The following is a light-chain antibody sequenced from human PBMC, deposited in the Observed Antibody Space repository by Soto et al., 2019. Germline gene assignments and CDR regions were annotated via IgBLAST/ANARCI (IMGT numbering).Light chain of an antibody. Sequence: DIVLTQSPFSLPVTPGEPASISCRSSQSLLHSNGNTYFDWYLQKPGQSPQLLIYLGSNRASGVPDRFSGSGSGTDFTLKISRVEAEDVGVYYCMQALQTPLTFGQGTRLEMK. J-gene: IGKJ5*01. CDR2: LGS. CDR1: QSLLHSNGNTY. V-gene: IGKV2-28*01. CDR3: MQALQTPLT.